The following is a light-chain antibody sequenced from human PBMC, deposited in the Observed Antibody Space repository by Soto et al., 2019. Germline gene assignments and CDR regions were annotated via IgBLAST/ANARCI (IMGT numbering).Light chain of an antibody. V-gene: IGKV3-11*01. CDR2: DAS. CDR3: QQRSNWPPALT. CDR1: QSVSSY. Sequence: EIVLTQSPATLSLSPGERATLSCRASQSVSSYLAWYQQKPGQAPRLLIYDASNRATGIPARFSGSGSGTDFTLTISSLEHEEFAVYYCQQRSNWPPALTFGGGTKVEIK. J-gene: IGKJ4*01.